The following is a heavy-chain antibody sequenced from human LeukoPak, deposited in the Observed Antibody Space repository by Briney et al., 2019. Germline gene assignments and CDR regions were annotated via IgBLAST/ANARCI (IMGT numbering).Heavy chain of an antibody. CDR2: IYYSGST. Sequence: SQTLSLTCTVSGGSISSGDYYWSWIRQPPGKGLEWIGYIYYSGSTYYNPSLKSRVTISVDTSKNQFSLKLSSVTAADTAVYYCARVFHFGGGPDAFDIWGQGTMVTVSS. V-gene: IGHV4-30-4*01. CDR1: GGSISSGDYY. J-gene: IGHJ3*02. D-gene: IGHD2-21*01. CDR3: ARVFHFGGGPDAFDI.